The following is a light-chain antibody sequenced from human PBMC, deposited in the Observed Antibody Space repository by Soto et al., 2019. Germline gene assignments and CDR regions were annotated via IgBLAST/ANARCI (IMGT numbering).Light chain of an antibody. J-gene: IGLJ3*02. CDR3: SSYTSSGTLL. Sequence: QSALTQPASVSGSPGQSITISCTGTSSDVGGYNYVSWYQQHPGKGPKLMIYEVTNRPSGVSNRFSGSKSGNTASLTISGLQADDETDYYCSSYTSSGTLLFGGGTKVTVL. CDR1: SSDVGGYNY. V-gene: IGLV2-14*01. CDR2: EVT.